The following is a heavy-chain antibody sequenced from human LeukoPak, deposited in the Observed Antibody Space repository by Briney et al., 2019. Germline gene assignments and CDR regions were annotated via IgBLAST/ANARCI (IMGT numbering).Heavy chain of an antibody. CDR3: ARTLRGGGALDY. D-gene: IGHD3-16*01. CDR1: GFTFSNYW. V-gene: IGHV3-7*03. CDR2: IQEDGSEK. J-gene: IGHJ4*02. Sequence: GGSLRLSCAASGFTFSNYWLNWVRQAPGKGLEWVANIQEDGSEKYYVESVKGRFTISRDNAKNSLFLQMNSLRAEDTAVYYCARTLRGGGALDYWGQGTLVTVSS.